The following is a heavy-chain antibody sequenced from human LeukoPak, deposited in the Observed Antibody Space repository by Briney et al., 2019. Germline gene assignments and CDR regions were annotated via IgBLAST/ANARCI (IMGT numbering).Heavy chain of an antibody. CDR3: ARAGELRYMDV. D-gene: IGHD3-16*01. V-gene: IGHV3-20*04. J-gene: IGHJ6*03. CDR1: RFTFDEYG. CDR2: INWNGRSI. Sequence: PGGSLRLSCAASRFTFDEYGMSWVRQTAGKGLEWVPGINWNGRSIGYADSVKGRFTISRDNARNSLFLQMSSLRADDTAIYYCARAGELRYMDVWGKGTAVTVSS.